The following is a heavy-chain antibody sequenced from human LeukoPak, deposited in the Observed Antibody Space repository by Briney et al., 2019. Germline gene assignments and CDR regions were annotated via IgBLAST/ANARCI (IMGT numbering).Heavy chain of an antibody. V-gene: IGHV3-21*01. J-gene: IGHJ4*02. D-gene: IGHD6-19*01. CDR1: GFTFSSYS. CDR2: ISSSSSYI. Sequence: GGSLRLSCAASGFTFSSYSMNWVRQAPGKGLEWVSSISSSSSYIYYADSVKGRFTISRDNAKNSLYLQMNSLRAEDTAVYYCARALGSGWYGGSDYWGQGTLVTVSS. CDR3: ARALGSGWYGGSDY.